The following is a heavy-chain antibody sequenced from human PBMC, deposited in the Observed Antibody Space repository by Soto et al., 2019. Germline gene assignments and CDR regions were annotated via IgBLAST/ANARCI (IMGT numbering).Heavy chain of an antibody. CDR2: TYYRSKWYN. CDR1: GDSVSSNSAA. CDR3: AHAYYDFWSGYSSSALYGMDV. Sequence: PSQTRSLPCAISGDSVSSNSAAWKVIRQSPSRGLEWLGRTYYRSKWYNDYAVSVKSRITINPDTSKNQFSLQLNSVTPEDTAVYYCAHAYYDFWSGYSSSALYGMDVWGQGTTVTVSS. J-gene: IGHJ6*02. V-gene: IGHV6-1*01. D-gene: IGHD3-3*01.